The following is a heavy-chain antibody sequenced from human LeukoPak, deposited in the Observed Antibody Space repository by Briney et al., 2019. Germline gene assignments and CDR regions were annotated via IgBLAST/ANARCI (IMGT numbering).Heavy chain of an antibody. Sequence: SETLSLTCTVSGGSISSYYWSWIRQPPGKGLEWIGYIYYSGSTNYDPSLKSRVTISVDTSKNQFSLKLSSVTAADTAVYYCARGGLVRFGEYYFDYWGQGTLVTVSS. CDR1: GGSISSYY. V-gene: IGHV4-59*01. J-gene: IGHJ4*02. D-gene: IGHD3-10*01. CDR3: ARGGLVRFGEYYFDY. CDR2: IYYSGST.